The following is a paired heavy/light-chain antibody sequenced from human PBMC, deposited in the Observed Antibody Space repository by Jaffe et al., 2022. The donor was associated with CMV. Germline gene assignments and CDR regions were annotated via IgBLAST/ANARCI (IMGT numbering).Light chain of an antibody. Sequence: SYELTQPPSVSVSPGQTARITCSGDALPKQYTYWYQQKPGQAPVLVIYKDTERPSGIPERFSGSSSGTTVTLTISGVQAEDEADYYCQSADSSGVEAVFGGGTQLTVL. CDR1: ALPKQY. J-gene: IGLJ7*01. V-gene: IGLV3-25*03. CDR2: KDT. CDR3: QSADSSGVEAV.
Heavy chain of an antibody. CDR3: ARDPEPWFQCSDCAPPDYYAMDV. V-gene: IGHV1-2*02. CDR1: GYTFTNYY. J-gene: IGHJ6*02. CDR2: INPNSADT. D-gene: IGHD2-21*02. Sequence: QVQLVQSGAEVKKPGASVKVSCKASGYTFTNYYMHWVRQAPGQGLEWMGWINPNSADTNYAQKFQGRVTMTGDTSSSTAYMELSRLRSDDTAVYYCARDPEPWFQCSDCAPPDYYAMDVWGQGTTVSVSS.